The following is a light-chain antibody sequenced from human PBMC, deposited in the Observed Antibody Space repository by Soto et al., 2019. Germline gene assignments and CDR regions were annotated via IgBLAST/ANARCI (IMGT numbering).Light chain of an antibody. CDR1: QSVSSSY. Sequence: EIVLTQSPGTLSLSPGDRATLSCRARQSVSSSYLAWYQQKPGQAPRLLIYGASSMATGIPDRFSGSGSGTDFTLTISRLEPEDFAVYYCQQYGSSPNTFGQGTKLEIK. V-gene: IGKV3-20*01. CDR3: QQYGSSPNT. CDR2: GAS. J-gene: IGKJ2*01.